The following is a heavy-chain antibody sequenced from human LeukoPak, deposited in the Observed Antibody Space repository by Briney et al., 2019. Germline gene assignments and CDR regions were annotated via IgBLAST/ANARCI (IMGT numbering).Heavy chain of an antibody. Sequence: GGSLRLSCAASGFTFSSYNMNWVRQAPGKGLEWVSSISSSSSYIYYADSVKGRFTISRDNAKNSLYLQMNSLRAEDTAVYYCAIVFAATDYWGQGTLVTVSS. V-gene: IGHV3-21*01. J-gene: IGHJ4*02. CDR1: GFTFSSYN. CDR3: AIVFAATDY. CDR2: ISSSSSYI. D-gene: IGHD3-3*01.